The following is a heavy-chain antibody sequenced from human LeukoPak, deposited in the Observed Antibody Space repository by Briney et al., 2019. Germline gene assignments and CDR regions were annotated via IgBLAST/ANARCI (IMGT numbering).Heavy chain of an antibody. V-gene: IGHV1-8*01. Sequence: ASVKVSCKASGYTFFTYDINWVRQATGQGLEWLGWMSPNSGTTGYAQKFHGRVTMTWNTSISTAYMEVSSLRSEDTAVYYCVRGGGYGGTWFQYFDLWGQGTLVAVSS. J-gene: IGHJ4*02. CDR3: VRGGGYGGTWFQYFDL. D-gene: IGHD3-16*01. CDR1: GYTFFTYD. CDR2: MSPNSGTT.